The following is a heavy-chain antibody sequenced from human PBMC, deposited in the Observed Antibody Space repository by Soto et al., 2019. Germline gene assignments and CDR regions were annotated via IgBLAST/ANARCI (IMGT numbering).Heavy chain of an antibody. CDR3: AKKPNGFDS. V-gene: IGHV3-23*01. Sequence: EVQLLESGGGLVQPGGSLRLSCAASGLTFSRHAMAWVRQAPGKGLEWLSSISESSSNTYYADSVKGRFTISKDNSKNMLYLQMNSLRDEATAVYYCAKKPNGFDSWGQGTLVTVSS. CDR1: GLTFSRHA. CDR2: ISESSSNT. J-gene: IGHJ5*01.